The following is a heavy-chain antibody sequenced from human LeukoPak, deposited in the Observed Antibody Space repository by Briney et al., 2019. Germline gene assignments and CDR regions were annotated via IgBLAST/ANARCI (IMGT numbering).Heavy chain of an antibody. V-gene: IGHV4-4*07. CDR2: IYTSGST. D-gene: IGHD2-8*01. Sequence: SETLSLTCTVSGGSISSYYWSWIRQPAGKGLEWIGRIYTSGSTNYNPSLKGRVTMSVDTSKNQFSLKLSSVTAADTAVYYCARMGRPCTNGVCYESSFDYWGQGTLVTVSS. CDR3: ARMGRPCTNGVCYESSFDY. J-gene: IGHJ4*02. CDR1: GGSISSYY.